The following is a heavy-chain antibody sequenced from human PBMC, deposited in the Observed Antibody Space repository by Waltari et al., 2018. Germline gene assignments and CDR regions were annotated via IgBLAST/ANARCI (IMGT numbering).Heavy chain of an antibody. CDR2: IRSKTDGGAP. Sequence: EVQLAASGGGLVQPGRSLRLSCTASGFNFGDYAMTWVRQVPGKGLEWVGFIRSKTDGGAPEYAASVKGRFTISRDDSKSVAYLQMNSLRTEDTALYYCTRADGMTDLDYWGQGALVTVSS. CDR1: GFNFGDYA. V-gene: IGHV3-49*04. J-gene: IGHJ4*02. CDR3: TRADGMTDLDY.